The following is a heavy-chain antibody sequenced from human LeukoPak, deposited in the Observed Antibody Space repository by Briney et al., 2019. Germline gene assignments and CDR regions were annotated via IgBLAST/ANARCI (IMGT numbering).Heavy chain of an antibody. J-gene: IGHJ4*02. CDR2: INGSGNT. D-gene: IGHD2-15*01. Sequence: RASETLSLTCAVSGGSLRDHYWSWIRQVPGKGLEWIGEINGSGNTNYNPSLEGRVTLSVDPSKNQFSLKMRSVTAADTSIYYCARPYCSRGSCYRDFDYWGQGTLVTVSS. V-gene: IGHV4-34*01. CDR3: ARPYCSRGSCYRDFDY. CDR1: GGSLRDHY.